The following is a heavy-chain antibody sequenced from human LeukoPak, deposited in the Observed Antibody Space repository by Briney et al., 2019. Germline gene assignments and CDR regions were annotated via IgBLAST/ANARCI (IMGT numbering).Heavy chain of an antibody. D-gene: IGHD5-24*01. J-gene: IGHJ4*02. CDR3: ARATRNGYDY. CDR2: IAHDSTTI. CDR1: GFTFRIYG. Sequence: PGGSLRLSCAASGFTFRIYGMNLVRQAPGKGPEWVSYIAHDSTTIYYKDSVEGRFTMSRGNARTSLYLQMTSLRAENTAMYYCARATRNGYDYWGKGTLVTVSS. V-gene: IGHV3-48*04.